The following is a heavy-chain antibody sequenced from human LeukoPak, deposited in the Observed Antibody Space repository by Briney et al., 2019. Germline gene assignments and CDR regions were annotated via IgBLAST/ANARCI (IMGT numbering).Heavy chain of an antibody. CDR3: ARTPAHCSSTSCYGVDY. V-gene: IGHV4-61*05. CDR1: GGSISSSSYY. CDR2: IYYSGST. J-gene: IGHJ4*02. D-gene: IGHD2-2*01. Sequence: ASETLSLTCTVSGGSISSSSYYWGWIRQPPGEGLEWIGYIYYSGSTNYNPSLKSRVTISVDTSKNQFSLKLSSVTAADTAVYYCARTPAHCSSTSCYGVDYWGQGTLVTVSS.